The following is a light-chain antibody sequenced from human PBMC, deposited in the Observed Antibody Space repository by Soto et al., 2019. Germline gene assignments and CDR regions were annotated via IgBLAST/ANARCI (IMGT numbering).Light chain of an antibody. V-gene: IGKV1-33*01. J-gene: IGKJ4*01. CDR1: QAIGNY. CDR3: HHYDELPFT. Sequence: DIQMTQSPSSLSASVGDRVTITCQASQAIGNYLTWYQQKPGKAPKLLIYEASNLEKGVPSRFSGSGSVTDYNFPINSLQPEDIAIDYYHHYDELPFTFGGGTKVEIK. CDR2: EAS.